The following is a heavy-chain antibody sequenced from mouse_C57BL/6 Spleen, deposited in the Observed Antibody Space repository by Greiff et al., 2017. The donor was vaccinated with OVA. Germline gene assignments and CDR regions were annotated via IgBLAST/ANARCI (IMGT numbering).Heavy chain of an antibody. CDR3: ARSGSSGAMDY. V-gene: IGHV1-55*01. D-gene: IGHD3-2*02. CDR2: IYPGSGST. CDR1: GYTFTSYW. J-gene: IGHJ4*01. Sequence: VQLVESGAELVKPGASVKMSCKASGYTFTSYWITWVKQRPGQGLEWIGDIYPGSGSTNYNEKFKSKATLTVDTSSSTAYMQLSSLTSEDSAVYYCARSGSSGAMDYWGQGTSVTVSS.